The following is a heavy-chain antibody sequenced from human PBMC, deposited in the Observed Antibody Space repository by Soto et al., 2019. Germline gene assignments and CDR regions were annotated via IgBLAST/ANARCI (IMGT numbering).Heavy chain of an antibody. Sequence: EVQLVESGGVSVQPGGSLRLSCTASGFTLSNYWMHWVRQAPGKGLVWASRINTDRSTTTYADSVKGRFTISRDNAKNTLYLQMNSLRDEDTVVYYCVRIRRGDGYTFGYWGQGTLVTVSS. CDR3: VRIRRGDGYTFGY. CDR1: GFTLSNYW. V-gene: IGHV3-74*01. CDR2: INTDRSTT. D-gene: IGHD5-12*01. J-gene: IGHJ4*02.